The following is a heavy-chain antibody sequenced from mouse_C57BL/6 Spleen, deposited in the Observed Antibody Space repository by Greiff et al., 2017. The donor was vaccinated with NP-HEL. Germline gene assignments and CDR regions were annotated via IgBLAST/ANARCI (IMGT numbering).Heavy chain of an antibody. D-gene: IGHD1-1*01. J-gene: IGHJ4*01. CDR2: IYPGSGST. CDR1: GYTFTSYW. CDR3: ARTPTTVVATEDY. V-gene: IGHV1-55*01. Sequence: VQLQQSGAELVKPGASVKMSCKASGYTFTSYWITWVKQRPGQGLEWIGDIYPGSGSTNYNEKFKSKATLTVDTSSSTAYMQLSSLTSEDSAVYYCARTPTTVVATEDYWGQGTSVTVSS.